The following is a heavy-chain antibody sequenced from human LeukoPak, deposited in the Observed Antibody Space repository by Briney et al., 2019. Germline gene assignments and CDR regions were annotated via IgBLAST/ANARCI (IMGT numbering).Heavy chain of an antibody. J-gene: IGHJ4*02. CDR3: VKDNPLDY. CDR1: GFTFSNYA. CDR2: ISGSGDST. V-gene: IGHV3-23*01. Sequence: GGSLRLSCAASGFTFSNYAMRWVRQAPGKGLEWVSGISGSGDSTYYADSVKGRFTISRDNSKNTLYLQMNSLRAEDTAVYYCVKDNPLDYWGQGTLVIVSS. D-gene: IGHD1-14*01.